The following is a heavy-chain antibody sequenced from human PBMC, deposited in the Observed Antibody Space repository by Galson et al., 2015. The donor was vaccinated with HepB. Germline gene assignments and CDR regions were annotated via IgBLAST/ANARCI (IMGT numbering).Heavy chain of an antibody. V-gene: IGHV1-46*01. J-gene: IGHJ5*02. D-gene: IGHD5-12*01. Sequence: SVKVSCKASGSTFTSYYMHWVRQAPGQGLEWMGIINPSGGSTSYAQKFQGRVTMTRDTSTSTVYMELSSLRSEDTAVYYCARNSGYDQGRFDPWGQGTLVTVSS. CDR3: ARNSGYDQGRFDP. CDR1: GSTFTSYY. CDR2: INPSGGST.